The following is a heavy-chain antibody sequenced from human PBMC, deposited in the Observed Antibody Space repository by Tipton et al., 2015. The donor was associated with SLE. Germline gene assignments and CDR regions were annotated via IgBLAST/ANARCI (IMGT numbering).Heavy chain of an antibody. V-gene: IGHV1-46*01. CDR2: INPGGDSA. Sequence: QVQLVQSGAEVKKPGASVKGSCKASGYTLTSYFFHWERQAPGQGLEWMGIINPGGDSATYAQKFLGRVTMTKDTSTSTVHMELRRLTSYDTAIYYCARELPHSCWFDPWGQGTLVTVSS. CDR1: GYTLTSYF. D-gene: IGHD6-6*01. CDR3: ARELPHSCWFDP. J-gene: IGHJ5*02.